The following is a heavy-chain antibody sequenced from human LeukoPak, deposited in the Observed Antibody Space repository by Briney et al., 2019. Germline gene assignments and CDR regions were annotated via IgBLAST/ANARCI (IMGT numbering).Heavy chain of an antibody. Sequence: PSETLSLTCTVSGGSISSSSYYWGWLRQPPGKGLEWIGSIYYSGSTYYNPSLKSRVTISVDTSKNQFSLKLSSVTAADTAVYYCARVTVTEYFDYWGQGTLVTVSS. CDR3: ARVTVTEYFDY. CDR2: IYYSGST. CDR1: GGSISSSSYY. V-gene: IGHV4-39*01. D-gene: IGHD4-11*01. J-gene: IGHJ4*02.